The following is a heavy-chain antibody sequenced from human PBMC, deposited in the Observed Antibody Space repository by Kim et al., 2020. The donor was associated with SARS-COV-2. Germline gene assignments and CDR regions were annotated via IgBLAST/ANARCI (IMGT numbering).Heavy chain of an antibody. CDR3: ARRGGHYGSGSYLHYYYYGMDV. V-gene: IGHV5-51*01. D-gene: IGHD3-10*01. J-gene: IGHJ6*02. Sequence: GESLKISCKGSGYSFTSYWIGWVRQMPGKGLEWMGIIYPGDSDTRYSPSFQGQVTISADKSISTAYLQWSSLKASDTAMYYCARRGGHYGSGSYLHYYYYGMDVWCQGTTATVSS. CDR1: GYSFTSYW. CDR2: IYPGDSDT.